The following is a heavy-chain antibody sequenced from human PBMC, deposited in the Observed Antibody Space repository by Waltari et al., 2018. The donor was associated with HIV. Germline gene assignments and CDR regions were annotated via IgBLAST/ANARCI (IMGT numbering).Heavy chain of an antibody. CDR3: ARDHYCTNGVCHDAFDI. V-gene: IGHV4-4*07. CDR2: IYTSGST. D-gene: IGHD2-8*01. Sequence: QVQLQESGPGLVKPSETLSLTCTVSGGSISSYYWSWIRQPAGKGLEWIGRIYTSGSTNYNPSLKSRVTMSVYTSKNQFSLKLSSVTAADTAVYYCARDHYCTNGVCHDAFDIWGQGTMVTVSS. J-gene: IGHJ3*02. CDR1: GGSISSYY.